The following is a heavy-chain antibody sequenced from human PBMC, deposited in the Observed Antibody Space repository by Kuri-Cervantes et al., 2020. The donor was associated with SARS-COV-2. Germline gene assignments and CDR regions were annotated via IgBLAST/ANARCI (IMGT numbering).Heavy chain of an antibody. CDR1: GGSISSYY. CDR3: ARSPLVTMIVVVILYYFDY. D-gene: IGHD3-22*01. J-gene: IGHJ4*02. CDR2: IYYSGST. Sequence: SETLSLTCTVSGGSISSYYWSWIRQPPGKGLEWIGYIYYSGSTNYNPTLKSRVTISVDTSKNQFSLKLSSVTAADTAVYYCARSPLVTMIVVVILYYFDYWGQGTLVTVSS. V-gene: IGHV4-59*01.